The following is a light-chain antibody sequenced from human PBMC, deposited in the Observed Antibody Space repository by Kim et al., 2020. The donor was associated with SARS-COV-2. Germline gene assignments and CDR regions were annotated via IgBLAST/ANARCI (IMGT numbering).Light chain of an antibody. V-gene: IGLV3-19*01. Sequence: SSELTQDPAVSVALGQTVRITCQGDSLRSYYASWYQQKPGQSPVLVIYGKNNRPSGIPDRFSGSSSGNTASLTITGAKAEDEADYYCNSRDSSGNHNWVFGGGTQLTVL. CDR3: NSRDSSGNHNWV. CDR1: SLRSYY. CDR2: GKN. J-gene: IGLJ3*02.